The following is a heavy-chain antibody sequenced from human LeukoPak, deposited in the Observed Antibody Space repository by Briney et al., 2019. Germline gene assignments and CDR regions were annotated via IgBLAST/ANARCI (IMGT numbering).Heavy chain of an antibody. CDR1: GCTFTSYY. J-gene: IGHJ4*02. CDR3: ARTPGGTYLFDY. D-gene: IGHD3-16*01. CDR2: INPSGGST. Sequence: AAVKVSCKASGCTFTSYYMHWVRQAPAQGLEWMGMINPSGGSTSYEQQFQDRVTMTRDTSTSTVYMELSSLRSEDTAVYYCARTPGGTYLFDYWGQGTLVTVSS. V-gene: IGHV1-46*01.